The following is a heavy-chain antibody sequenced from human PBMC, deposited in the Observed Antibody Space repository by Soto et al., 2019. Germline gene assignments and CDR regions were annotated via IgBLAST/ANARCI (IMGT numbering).Heavy chain of an antibody. Sequence: SVKVSCKASGGTFSSYAISWVRQAPGQGLEWMGGIIPIFGTANYAQKFQGRVTITADESTSTAYMELSSLRSEDTAVYYCARLYYDFWSGYRDRDDYYYYGMDVWGQGTTVTVSS. CDR1: GGTFSSYA. J-gene: IGHJ6*02. CDR2: IIPIFGTA. CDR3: ARLYYDFWSGYRDRDDYYYYGMDV. D-gene: IGHD3-3*01. V-gene: IGHV1-69*13.